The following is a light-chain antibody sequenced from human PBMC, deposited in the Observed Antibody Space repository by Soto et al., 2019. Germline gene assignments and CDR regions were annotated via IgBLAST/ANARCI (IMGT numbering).Light chain of an antibody. CDR1: QSISSTY. CDR2: GAF. V-gene: IGKV3-20*01. Sequence: EIVLTQSPGTLSLSPGERATLSCRARQSISSTYLAWYQKKPGQAPRLLLYGAFNRATGIPDRFSGSGSATDFTLTISRLEPEDCAFYYCQQYGSSSFAFGPGTKVEIK. J-gene: IGKJ3*01. CDR3: QQYGSSSFA.